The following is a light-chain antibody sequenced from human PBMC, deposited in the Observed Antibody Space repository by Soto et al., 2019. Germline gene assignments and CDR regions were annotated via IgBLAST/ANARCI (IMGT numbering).Light chain of an antibody. V-gene: IGKV1-5*01. CDR1: QSISSW. CDR3: QQYNSYSGT. Sequence: DIQMTQSPSTLSESVGDRVTITCRASQSISSWLAWYQQKPGKAPKLLIYDASSLDSGVPSRFSGSGSGTDFTLTISRLQTDDVATYYCQQYNSYSGTFGQGTKVEIK. J-gene: IGKJ1*01. CDR2: DAS.